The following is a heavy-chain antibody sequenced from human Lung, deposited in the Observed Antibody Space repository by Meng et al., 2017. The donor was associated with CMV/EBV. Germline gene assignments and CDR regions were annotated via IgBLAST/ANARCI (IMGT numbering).Heavy chain of an antibody. Sequence: ESLKISCTVSGGSVRSSFYYWSWIRQSPGKGLEWIGYIYYSGSTDYNTSLKSRVTMSIDTSKNQISLKLSSVTAADTAVYYCARSPTGDYAMDVWGQGTXVTVSS. CDR1: GGSVRSSFYY. J-gene: IGHJ6*02. CDR2: IYYSGST. CDR3: ARSPTGDYAMDV. V-gene: IGHV4-61*01. D-gene: IGHD4-17*01.